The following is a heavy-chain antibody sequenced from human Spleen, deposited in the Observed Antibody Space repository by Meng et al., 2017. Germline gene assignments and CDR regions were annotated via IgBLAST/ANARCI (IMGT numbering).Heavy chain of an antibody. J-gene: IGHJ2*01. CDR1: GGSISSSNW. CDR3: ARGGRSGWTRRYFDL. V-gene: IGHV4-4*02. Sequence: QGQLTESGPGLVRPSGTLSLTCTVSGGSISSSNWWSWVRQPPGKGLEWIGEIYHSGSTNYNPSLKSRVTISVDKSKNQFSLKLSSVTAADTAVYYCARGGRSGWTRRYFDLWGRGTLVTVSS. CDR2: IYHSGST. D-gene: IGHD6-19*01.